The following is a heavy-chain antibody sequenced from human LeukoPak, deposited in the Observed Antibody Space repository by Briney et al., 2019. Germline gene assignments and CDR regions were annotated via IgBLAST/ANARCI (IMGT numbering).Heavy chain of an antibody. J-gene: IGHJ3*02. D-gene: IGHD3-10*01. CDR3: ARSRNYYDAFDI. Sequence: APVKVSCKASGGTFSSYAISWVRQAPGQGLEWMGGIIPIFGTANYAQKFQGRVTITADESTSTAYMELSSLRSEDTAVYYCARSRNYYDAFDIWGQGTMVTVSS. CDR2: IIPIFGTA. CDR1: GGTFSSYA. V-gene: IGHV1-69*13.